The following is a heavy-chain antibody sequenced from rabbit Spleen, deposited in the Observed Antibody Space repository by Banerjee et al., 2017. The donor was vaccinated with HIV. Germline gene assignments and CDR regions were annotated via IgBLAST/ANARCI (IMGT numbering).Heavy chain of an antibody. CDR1: GFSFSDRDV. CDR2: INTATGKP. J-gene: IGHJ4*01. CDR3: ARDLAGAIGWNFYL. Sequence: QEELEESGGGLVKPEGSLTLTCKASGFSFSDRDVMCWVRQAPGKGLEWIACINTATGKPVYATWAKGRFTISTTSSTTVTLQMTSLTVADTATYFCARDLAGAIGWNFYLWGPGTL. D-gene: IGHD4-1*01. V-gene: IGHV1S45*01.